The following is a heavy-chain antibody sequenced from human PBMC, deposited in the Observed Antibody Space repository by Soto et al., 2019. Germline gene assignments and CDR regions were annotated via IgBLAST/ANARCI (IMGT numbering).Heavy chain of an antibody. J-gene: IGHJ6*02. D-gene: IGHD5-12*01. CDR2: LWFDGSNK. CDR3: ARDRGYRGYDYPRYYYGMDV. CDR1: GFTFSSYG. V-gene: IGHV3-33*01. Sequence: QVQLVESGGGVVQPGRSLRLSCAASGFTFSSYGMHWVRQAPGKGLEWVAVLWFDGSNKYYADSVKGRFTISRDNSKKTLYLQMNSLRAEDTAVYYCARDRGYRGYDYPRYYYGMDVWGRGTTVTVSS.